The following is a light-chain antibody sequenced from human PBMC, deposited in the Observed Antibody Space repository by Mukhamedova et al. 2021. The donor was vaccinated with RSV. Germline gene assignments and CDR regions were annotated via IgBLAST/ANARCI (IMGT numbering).Light chain of an antibody. CDR1: QSVSSSY. V-gene: IGKV3-20*01. CDR2: GSS. Sequence: TLSCRASQSVSSSYLAWYQQKPGQAPRLLIYGSSSRATGIPDRFSGSGSGTDFTLTISRLEPEDFAVYYCQQYGGSPPGTFGGGT. CDR3: QQYGGSPPGT. J-gene: IGKJ4*01.